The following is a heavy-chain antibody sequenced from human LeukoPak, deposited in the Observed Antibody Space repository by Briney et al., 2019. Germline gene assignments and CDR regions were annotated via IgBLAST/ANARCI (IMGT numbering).Heavy chain of an antibody. J-gene: IGHJ6*04. CDR3: AKDRGYCSSSSCTESYYYYYGMDV. CDR1: GFTFSSYG. CDR2: ISYDGSNK. V-gene: IGHV3-30*18. Sequence: GRSLRLSCAASGFTFSSYGMHWVRQAPGKGLEWVAFISYDGSNKSYADSVKGRFTSSRDNSKNTLYLQMNSLRAEDTAVYYCAKDRGYCSSSSCTESYYYYYGMDVWGKGTTVTVSS. D-gene: IGHD2-2*01.